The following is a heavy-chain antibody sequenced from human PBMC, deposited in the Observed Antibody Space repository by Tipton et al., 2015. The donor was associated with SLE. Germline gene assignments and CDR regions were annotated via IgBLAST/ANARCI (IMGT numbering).Heavy chain of an antibody. Sequence: LRLSCTVSGGSISGYYWSWIRQPAGKGLEWIGRIYSSGSTIYNPSLKSRLTLSLDTSKNQFSLRVRSVTAADTAVYYCARERDCGSDCFGSYYYYMDVWGKGTTVIVSS. CDR1: GGSISGYY. D-gene: IGHD2-21*01. V-gene: IGHV4-4*07. J-gene: IGHJ6*03. CDR2: IYSSGST. CDR3: ARERDCGSDCFGSYYYYMDV.